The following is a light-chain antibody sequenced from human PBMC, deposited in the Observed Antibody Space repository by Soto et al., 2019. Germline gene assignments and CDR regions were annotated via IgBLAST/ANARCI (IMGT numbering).Light chain of an antibody. J-gene: IGLJ1*01. Sequence: QSVLTQPASVSGSPGQSITISCTGTSSDVGGHNAVSWYRQEPGKAPKLVIYDVTNRPSGVSNRFSGSKSGNTASLTISGLQTEDEADYYCSSFTSSITYVFGTSTQLTVL. CDR1: SSDVGGHNA. V-gene: IGLV2-14*01. CDR3: SSFTSSITYV. CDR2: DVT.